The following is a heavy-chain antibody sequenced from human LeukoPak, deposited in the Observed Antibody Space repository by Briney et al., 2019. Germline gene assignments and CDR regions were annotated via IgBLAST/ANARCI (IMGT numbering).Heavy chain of an antibody. CDR1: GGSISSGGYY. CDR2: IYHSGST. D-gene: IGHD2-2*01. V-gene: IGHV4-30-2*01. CDR3: ARVGDIVVVPAAGTSPDYFDY. J-gene: IGHJ4*02. Sequence: PSETLSLTCTVSGGSISSGGYYWSWIRQPPGKGLEWIGYIYHSGSTYYNPSLKSRVTISVDRSKNQFSLKLSSVTAADTAVYYCARVGDIVVVPAAGTSPDYFDYWGQGTLVTVSS.